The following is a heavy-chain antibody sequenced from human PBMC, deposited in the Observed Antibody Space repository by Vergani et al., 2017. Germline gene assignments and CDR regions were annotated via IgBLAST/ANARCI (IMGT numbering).Heavy chain of an antibody. CDR2: VFHSGSA. J-gene: IGHJ3*02. Sequence: QVQLQESGPGLVKPSETLSLTCSVSGYSISRGYYWGWIRQPPGKGLEWIATVFHSGSASYNPSPRRRVTTSVETSKNQFSLRLTTLTAADTAVYYCARQLWVSQGVGAFETWGRGTEVSVSS. D-gene: IGHD2-21*01. V-gene: IGHV4-38-2*02. CDR3: ARQLWVSQGVGAFET. CDR1: GYSISRGYY.